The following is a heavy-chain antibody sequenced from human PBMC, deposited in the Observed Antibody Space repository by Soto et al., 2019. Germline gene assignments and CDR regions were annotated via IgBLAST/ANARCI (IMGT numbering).Heavy chain of an antibody. Sequence: QVQLVQSGAEVKKPGASVKVSCKASGYTFTSYAMHWVRQAPGQSLEWMGWINAGNGNTKYSQKFQGRVTITRDTSASTAYMERRSLRAEDTAVYYCARARIQLCADYWGQGTLVTASS. D-gene: IGHD5-18*01. J-gene: IGHJ4*02. CDR1: GYTFTSYA. CDR3: ARARIQLCADY. CDR2: INAGNGNT. V-gene: IGHV1-3*01.